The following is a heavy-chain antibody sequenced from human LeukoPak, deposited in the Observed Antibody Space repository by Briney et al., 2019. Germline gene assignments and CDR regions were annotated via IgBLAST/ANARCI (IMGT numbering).Heavy chain of an antibody. V-gene: IGHV4-34*01. CDR3: ARRGIAVAGII. D-gene: IGHD6-19*01. CDR1: GGSFCGYY. Sequence: PSETLSLTCAVYGGSFCGYYWSWIRQPPGKGLEWIGEINHSGSTNYNPSLKSRVTISVDTSKNQFSLKLSSVTAADTAVYYCARRGIAVAGIIWGQGTMVTVSS. CDR2: INHSGST. J-gene: IGHJ3*02.